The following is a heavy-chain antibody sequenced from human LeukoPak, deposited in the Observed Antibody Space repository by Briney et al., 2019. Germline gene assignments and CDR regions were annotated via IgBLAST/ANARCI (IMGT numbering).Heavy chain of an antibody. V-gene: IGHV3-7*01. D-gene: IGHD5-12*01. CDR2: IKQDESEK. Sequence: GGSLRLSCAASGFTFISYTIHWVRQAPGKGLEWVANIKQDESEKYYVDSVKGRFTISRDNAKNTLYLQMNSLRADDTAVYYCARSTQSGYDSDYWGQGTLVTVSS. CDR3: ARSTQSGYDSDY. CDR1: GFTFISYT. J-gene: IGHJ4*02.